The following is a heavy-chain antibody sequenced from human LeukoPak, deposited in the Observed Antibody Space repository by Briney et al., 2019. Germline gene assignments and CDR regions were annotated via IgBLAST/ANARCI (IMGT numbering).Heavy chain of an antibody. Sequence: GGSLRLSCAASGFTFSSYAMHWVRQAPGKGLEWVAAVWYDESHKYYAESVKGRFTISRDNSKNTLFMQMISLRAEDTALYYCARGTQWQGEAHYFDSWGQGTLVTVSS. D-gene: IGHD6-19*01. CDR2: VWYDESHK. J-gene: IGHJ4*02. V-gene: IGHV3-33*08. CDR3: ARGTQWQGEAHYFDS. CDR1: GFTFSSYA.